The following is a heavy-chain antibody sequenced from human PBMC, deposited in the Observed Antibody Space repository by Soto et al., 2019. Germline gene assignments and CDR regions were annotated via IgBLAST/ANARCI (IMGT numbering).Heavy chain of an antibody. V-gene: IGHV1-8*01. CDR3: ARVCSGGSCYSDAFDI. CDR1: GYTFTRYD. CDR2: MNPNSGNT. D-gene: IGHD2-15*01. Sequence: ASVKVSCKASGYTFTRYDINCVRQATGQGLEWMGWMNPNSGNTGYAQKFQGRVTMTRNTSISTAYMELSSLRSEDTAVYYCARVCSGGSCYSDAFDIWGQGTMVTVSS. J-gene: IGHJ3*02.